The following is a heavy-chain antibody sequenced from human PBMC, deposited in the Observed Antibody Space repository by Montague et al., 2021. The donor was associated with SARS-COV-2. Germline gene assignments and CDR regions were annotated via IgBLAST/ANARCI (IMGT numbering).Heavy chain of an antibody. CDR1: SGSINSGGFY. J-gene: IGHJ6*02. CDR3: ARSVRGYCNDDSCLARYYYGLDV. V-gene: IGHV4-31*03. CDR2: IYYSGST. D-gene: IGHD2-15*01. Sequence: TLSLTCSVSSGSINSGGFYWGWIRQPPGKGLEWIGYIYYSGSTYYNPSLESRLTISVDTSKNQFSLNLSSVTAADTAVYYCARSVRGYCNDDSCLARYYYGLDVWGQGTTVTVSS.